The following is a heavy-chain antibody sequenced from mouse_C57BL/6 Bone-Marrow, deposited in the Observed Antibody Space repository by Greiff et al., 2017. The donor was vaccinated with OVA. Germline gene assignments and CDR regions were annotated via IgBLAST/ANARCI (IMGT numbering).Heavy chain of an antibody. CDR1: GFTFSSYG. V-gene: IGHV5-6*01. CDR2: ISSGGSYT. J-gene: IGHJ4*01. Sequence: EVQLVESGGDLVKPGGSLKLSCAASGFTFSSYGMSWVRQTPDKRLEWVATISSGGSYTYYPDSVKGRFTISRDNAKNTLYLQMSRLKSEDTAMYYCARPTGGYYAMDYWGQGTSVTVSS. D-gene: IGHD3-1*01. CDR3: ARPTGGYYAMDY.